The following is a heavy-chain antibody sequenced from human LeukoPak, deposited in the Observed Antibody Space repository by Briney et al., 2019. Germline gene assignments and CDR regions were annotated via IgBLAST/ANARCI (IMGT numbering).Heavy chain of an antibody. Sequence: PSETLSLTCAVYGGSFSGYYWSWIRQSPGKGLECIGYIHYTGSTNYNPSLKSRVTISVETSKNQFSLKLKSVTAADTAVYYCARGGYYGSGNDFRFDPCGQGTLVTVSS. V-gene: IGHV4-59*01. D-gene: IGHD3-10*01. CDR2: IHYTGST. CDR3: ARGGYYGSGNDFRFDP. CDR1: GGSFSGYY. J-gene: IGHJ5*02.